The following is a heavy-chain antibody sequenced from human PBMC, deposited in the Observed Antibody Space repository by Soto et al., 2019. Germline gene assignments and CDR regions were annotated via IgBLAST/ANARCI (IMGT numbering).Heavy chain of an antibody. CDR1: GYTFTSYG. V-gene: IGHV1-18*01. J-gene: IGHJ3*02. D-gene: IGHD2-2*02. CDR3: ARVRHCSSISCYNRGHDAFDI. Sequence: QVQLVQSGAEVKKPGASVKVSCKASGYTFTSYGISWVRQAPGQVLEWMGWISAYNGNTNCAQKLQGRVTMTTDTSTSTAYMELRSLRSDDTAVYYCARVRHCSSISCYNRGHDAFDIWGQGTMVTVSS. CDR2: ISAYNGNT.